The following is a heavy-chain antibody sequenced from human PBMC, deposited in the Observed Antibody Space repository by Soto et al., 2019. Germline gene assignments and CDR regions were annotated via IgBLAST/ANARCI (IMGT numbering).Heavy chain of an antibody. CDR2: ISATGNNI. J-gene: IGHJ4*02. D-gene: IGHD3-22*01. CDR1: GFTFNSYD. CDR3: ARDMGSVSYYDSSGYFDY. V-gene: IGHV3-48*03. Sequence: GGSLRLSCAASGFTFNSYDMNWVRQAPGKXLEWVPYISATGNNIYYADSVMGRFTISRDNAKKSLYLQMNSLRAEDTAVYYCARDMGSVSYYDSSGYFDYWGQGALVTVSS.